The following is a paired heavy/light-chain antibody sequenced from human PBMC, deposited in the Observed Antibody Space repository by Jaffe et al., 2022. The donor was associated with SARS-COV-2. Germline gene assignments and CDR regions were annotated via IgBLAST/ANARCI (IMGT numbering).Light chain of an antibody. CDR2: DAS. CDR3: QQRYNWPLT. V-gene: IGKV3-11*01. CDR1: QSVSNY. J-gene: IGKJ4*01. Sequence: EVVLTQSPATLSLSPGEGATLSCGASQSVSNYLAWYQHKPGQAPRLLIYDASNRATGIPARFSGSGSGTDFTLTISNLEPEDFAVYYCQQRYNWPLTFGGGTKVEI.
Heavy chain of an antibody. CDR1: GFTFSDYY. V-gene: IGHV3-11*01. J-gene: IGHJ4*02. D-gene: IGHD2-2*02. CDR3: ARGRLRYNTREDFDY. CDR2: ITRSDSTI. Sequence: QVHLVESGGGLVKPGGSLRLSCAASGFTFSDYYMSWIRQAPGKGLEWLSHITRSDSTIYYADSVKGRFTISRDDASNSLFLQMNSLRAEDTAVYFCARGRLRYNTREDFDYWGQGTLVTVSS.